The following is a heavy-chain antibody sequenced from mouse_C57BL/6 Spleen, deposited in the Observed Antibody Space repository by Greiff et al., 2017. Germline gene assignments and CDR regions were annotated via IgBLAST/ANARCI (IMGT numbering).Heavy chain of an antibody. V-gene: IGHV1-80*01. D-gene: IGHD1-1*01. J-gene: IGHJ1*03. Sequence: VQLQESGAELVKPGASVKISCKASGYAFSSYWMNWVKQRPGKGLEWIGQIYPGDGDTNYNGKLKGKATLTADKSSSTAYMQLSSLTSEHSSVLFWARSSTLVSRWDFDVWGTGTTVTVSS. CDR3: ARSSTLVSRWDFDV. CDR1: GYAFSSYW. CDR2: IYPGDGDT.